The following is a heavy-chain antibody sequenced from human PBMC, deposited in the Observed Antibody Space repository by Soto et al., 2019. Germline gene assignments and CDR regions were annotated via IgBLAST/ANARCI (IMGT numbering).Heavy chain of an antibody. Sequence: ASVKVSCKASGGTFSSYAISWVRQAPGQGLEWMGGIIPIFGTANYAQKFQGRVTITADESTSTAYMELSSLRSEDTAVYYCAVWRRDGYNNGLNWYFDLWGRGTLVTVSS. CDR2: IIPIFGTA. CDR3: AVWRRDGYNNGLNWYFDL. J-gene: IGHJ2*01. V-gene: IGHV1-69*13. CDR1: GGTFSSYA. D-gene: IGHD4-4*01.